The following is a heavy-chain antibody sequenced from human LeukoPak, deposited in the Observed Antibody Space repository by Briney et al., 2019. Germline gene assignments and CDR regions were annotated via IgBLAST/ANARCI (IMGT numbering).Heavy chain of an antibody. CDR2: IYYSGST. D-gene: IGHD3-3*01. V-gene: IGHV4-59*01. CDR3: ARVKDGITIFGVVIEYFDY. J-gene: IGHJ4*02. CDR1: GGSISSYY. Sequence: SETLSLTCTVSGGSISSYYWSWIRQPPGKGLEWIGYIYYSGSTNYNPSLKSRVTISVDTSKTQFSLKLSSVTAAVTAVYYCARVKDGITIFGVVIEYFDYWGQGTLVTVPS.